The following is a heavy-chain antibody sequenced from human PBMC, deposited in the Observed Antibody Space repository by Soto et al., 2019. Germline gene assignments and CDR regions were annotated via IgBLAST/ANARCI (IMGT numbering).Heavy chain of an antibody. D-gene: IGHD3-3*01. J-gene: IGHJ4*02. Sequence: GESLKISCKGSGYSFTIYCIGWVLQMPWKGLEWMGIIYPGDSDTRYSPSFQGQVTISADKSISTAYLQWSSLKASDTAMYYCARTAVYYDFWSGYPLWGQGTLVTVSS. CDR1: GYSFTIYC. V-gene: IGHV5-51*01. CDR3: ARTAVYYDFWSGYPL. CDR2: IYPGDSDT.